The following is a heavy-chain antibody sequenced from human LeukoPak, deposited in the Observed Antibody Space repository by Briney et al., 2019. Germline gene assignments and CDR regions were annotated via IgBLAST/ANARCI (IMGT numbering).Heavy chain of an antibody. V-gene: IGHV4-61*05. CDR2: VYNDGDT. CDR3: ARVDRIYGIAARRGLGY. Sequence: SETLSLTCTVSGGSISKNSYFWHWLRQPAGKGLEWLGRVYNDGDTNYNPSLKSRVTISVDKSKNQFSLKLSSVTAADTAVYYCARVDRIYGIAARRGLGYWGQGTLVTVSS. CDR1: GGSISKNSYF. J-gene: IGHJ4*02. D-gene: IGHD6-6*01.